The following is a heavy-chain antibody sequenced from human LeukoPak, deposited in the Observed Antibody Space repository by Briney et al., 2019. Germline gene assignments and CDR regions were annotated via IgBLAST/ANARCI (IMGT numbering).Heavy chain of an antibody. V-gene: IGHV1-18*01. CDR2: INNYNGNT. CDR1: GYIFSDYG. J-gene: IGHJ5*02. D-gene: IGHD3-16*01. CDR3: ARAGGLVKDWFDP. Sequence: ASVKVSCKASGYIFSDYGLIWVRQAPGQGLEWMGWINNYNGNTNYAQKFQGRVTMTTDTSTSTAYMELKSLKSDDTAVYYCARAGGLVKDWFDPWGQGTLVTVSS.